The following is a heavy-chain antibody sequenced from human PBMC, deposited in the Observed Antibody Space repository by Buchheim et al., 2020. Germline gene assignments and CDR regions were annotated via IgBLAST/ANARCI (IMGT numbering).Heavy chain of an antibody. CDR1: GFIYSAYW. J-gene: IGHJ4*02. CDR3: ARDQWLVRYFDY. CDR2: IIQDGSEK. Sequence: EGQLVESGGGLVQPGGSLRLSCVGSGFIYSAYWMAWVRQAPGKGLEWVANIIQDGSEKHYVDSVKGRFTISRDNSKNTLYLQMNSLRAEDTAVYYCARDQWLVRYFDYWGQGTL. V-gene: IGHV3-7*01. D-gene: IGHD6-19*01.